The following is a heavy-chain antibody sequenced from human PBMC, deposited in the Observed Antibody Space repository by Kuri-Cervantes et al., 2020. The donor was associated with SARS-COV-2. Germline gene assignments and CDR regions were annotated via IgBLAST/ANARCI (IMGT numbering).Heavy chain of an antibody. V-gene: IGHV4-39*07. J-gene: IGHJ5*02. D-gene: IGHD6-13*01. CDR2: IYYSGST. CDR3: ARNTGYSSSWSFDP. Sequence: SETLSLTCTVSGGSISISSYYWGWIRQPPGKGLEWIGSIYYSGSTYYNPSLKSRVTISVDTSKNQFSLKLSSVTAADTAVYYCARNTGYSSSWSFDPWGQGTLVTVSS. CDR1: GGSISISSYY.